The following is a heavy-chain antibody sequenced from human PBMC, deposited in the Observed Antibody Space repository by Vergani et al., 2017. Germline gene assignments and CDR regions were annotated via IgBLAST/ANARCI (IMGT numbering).Heavy chain of an antibody. CDR1: GFTFSSYW. J-gene: IGHJ4*02. CDR3: ASQQLVGGWYFDY. CDR2: ISSSGSTI. Sequence: EVQLVESGGGLVQPGGSLRLSCAASGFTFSSYWMSWVRQAPGKGLEWVSYISSSGSTIYYADSVKGRFTISRDNAKNSLYLQMNSLRAEDTAVYYCASQQLVGGWYFDYWGQGTLVTVSS. D-gene: IGHD6-13*01. V-gene: IGHV3-48*04.